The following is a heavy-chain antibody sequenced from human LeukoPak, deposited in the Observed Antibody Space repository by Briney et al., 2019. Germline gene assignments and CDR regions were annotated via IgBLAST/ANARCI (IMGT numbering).Heavy chain of an antibody. Sequence: PGGSLRLSCAASGFTFSNAWMNWVRQAPGKGLEWVSAISGSGGSTYYADSVKGRFTISRDNSKNTLYLQMNSLRAEDTAVYYCAKVTFYYDSSDKIDYWGQGTLVTVSS. CDR3: AKVTFYYDSSDKIDY. D-gene: IGHD3-22*01. CDR2: ISGSGGST. J-gene: IGHJ4*02. V-gene: IGHV3-23*01. CDR1: GFTFSNAW.